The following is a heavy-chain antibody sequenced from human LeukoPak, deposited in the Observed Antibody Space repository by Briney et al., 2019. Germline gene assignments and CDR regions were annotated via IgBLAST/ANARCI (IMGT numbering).Heavy chain of an antibody. D-gene: IGHD1-1*01. V-gene: IGHV3-48*03. CDR2: ISSSGSTI. CDR1: GFTFSSYE. J-gene: IGHJ6*02. CDR3: ARDVSPYHWNDVWGAPYYYYGMDV. Sequence: GGSLRLSCAASGFTFSSYEMNWVRQAPGKGLEWVSYISSSGSTIYYADSVKGRFTISRDNAKNSLYLQMSSLRAEDTAVYYCARDVSPYHWNDVWGAPYYYYGMDVWGQGTTVTVSS.